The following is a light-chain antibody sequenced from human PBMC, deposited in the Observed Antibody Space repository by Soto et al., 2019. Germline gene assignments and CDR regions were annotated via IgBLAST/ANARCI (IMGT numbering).Light chain of an antibody. V-gene: IGKV1-12*01. Sequence: DAQMTQSPSSLSAYEGDTVTTTCRASQGISTWLAWYQQKPGKAPKLLIYTASRLQSGVPPRFSGSGSGTDFTLTIDSLQPEDFATYYCQHANNCRFRFGQGTRLENK. J-gene: IGKJ5*01. CDR3: QHANNCRFR. CDR1: QGISTW. CDR2: TAS.